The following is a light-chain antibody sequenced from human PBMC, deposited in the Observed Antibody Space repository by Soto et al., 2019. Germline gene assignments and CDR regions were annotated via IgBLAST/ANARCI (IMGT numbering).Light chain of an antibody. CDR1: QSINNC. V-gene: IGKV1-5*03. J-gene: IGKJ1*01. CDR3: QQYESFPRT. Sequence: DIQMTQSPSTLSASVGDRVTITCRASQSINNCLAWYQQKPGKAPKLFIFKASTLEIGVPSRFSGSGSGTECTLSISSLQPDDFATYFCQQYESFPRTFGQGTKVDIK. CDR2: KAS.